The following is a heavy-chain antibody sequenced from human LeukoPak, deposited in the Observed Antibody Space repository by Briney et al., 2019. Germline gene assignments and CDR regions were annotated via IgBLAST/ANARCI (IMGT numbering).Heavy chain of an antibody. D-gene: IGHD3-10*01. Sequence: GGSLRLSCAASGFTFSSYSMNWVRQAPGKGLEWVSSISSSSSYIYYADSVKGRFTISRDNAKKSLYLQMNSLRVEDTAVYYCARSELGYNYYYMDVWGKGTTVTISS. CDR1: GFTFSSYS. J-gene: IGHJ6*03. CDR3: ARSELGYNYYYMDV. V-gene: IGHV3-21*01. CDR2: ISSSSSYI.